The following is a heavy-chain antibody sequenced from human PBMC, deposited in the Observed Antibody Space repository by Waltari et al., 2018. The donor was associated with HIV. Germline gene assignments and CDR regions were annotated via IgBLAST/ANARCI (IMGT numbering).Heavy chain of an antibody. D-gene: IGHD1-7*01. CDR2: ISSSSSTI. V-gene: IGHV3-48*01. CDR3: ARDRDWNYKLDY. Sequence: EVQLVESGGGLVQPGGSLRLSCAASGFTFGSSSMNWVRQAPGKGLEWFSYISSSSSTIYYADSVKGRFTISRDNAKNSLYLQMNSLRAEDTAVYYCARDRDWNYKLDYWGQGTLVTVSS. J-gene: IGHJ4*02. CDR1: GFTFGSSS.